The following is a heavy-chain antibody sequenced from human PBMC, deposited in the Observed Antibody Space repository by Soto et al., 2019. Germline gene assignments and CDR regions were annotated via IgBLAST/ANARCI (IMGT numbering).Heavy chain of an antibody. D-gene: IGHD1-26*01. V-gene: IGHV1-69*13. Sequence: ASVKVSCKASGGTFSSYAISWVRQAPGQGLEWMGGIIPIFGTANYAQKFQGRVTITADESTSTAYMELSSLRSEDTAVYYCATQPRSRAPFDYWGQGTLVTVSS. CDR3: ATQPRSRAPFDY. CDR2: IIPIFGTA. J-gene: IGHJ4*02. CDR1: GGTFSSYA.